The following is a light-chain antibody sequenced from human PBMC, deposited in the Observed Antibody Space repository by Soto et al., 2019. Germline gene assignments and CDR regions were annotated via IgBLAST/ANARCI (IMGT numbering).Light chain of an antibody. CDR1: ENLNTN. CDR2: GAS. CDR3: QQYKNWPPWT. V-gene: IGKV3-15*01. J-gene: IGKJ1*01. Sequence: EIVMTQSPGTLSVSPGKRATLSCRASENLNTNLAWYQQRPGQAPRLLIYGASTRATGVPARFTGSGSGTDFTLTISSLQFEDFAVYFCQQYKNWPPWTFGQGTKLDI.